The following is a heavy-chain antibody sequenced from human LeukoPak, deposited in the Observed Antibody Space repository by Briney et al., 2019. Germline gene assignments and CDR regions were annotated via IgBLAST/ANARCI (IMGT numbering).Heavy chain of an antibody. V-gene: IGHV5-51*01. CDR3: ARGPTQYYFDY. CDR2: IYPGDSDT. CDR1: GYSFTSYW. J-gene: IGHJ4*02. Sequence: GESLQISCQGSGYSFTSYWIGWVRQLPGKGLEWMGIIYPGDSDTRYSPSFQGQVTISADKSISTAYLQWSSLKASDTAMYYCARGPTQYYFDYWGQGTLVTVSS.